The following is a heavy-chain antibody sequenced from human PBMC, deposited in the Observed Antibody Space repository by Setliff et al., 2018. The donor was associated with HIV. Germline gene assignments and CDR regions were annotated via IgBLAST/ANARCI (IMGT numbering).Heavy chain of an antibody. D-gene: IGHD3-3*01. CDR3: ARRSGFFLDY. CDR1: GGSISSHF. Sequence: PSETLSLTCAVSGGSISSHFWSWIRQPPEKGLEWIGSIYYSGSTNYNPSLKSRVTISVDTSKNQFSLKLSSVTAADTAVYYCARRSGFFLDYWGQGTLVTVSS. V-gene: IGHV4-59*11. CDR2: IYYSGST. J-gene: IGHJ4*02.